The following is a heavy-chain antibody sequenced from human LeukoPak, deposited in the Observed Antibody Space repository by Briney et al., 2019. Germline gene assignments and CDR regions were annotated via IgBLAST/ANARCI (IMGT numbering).Heavy chain of an antibody. CDR3: ASLSSWEDYYYYYGMDV. J-gene: IGHJ6*02. CDR2: ITYDGSNK. Sequence: GRSLRLSCAASGFTFSSYAMHWVRQAPGKGLEWVAVITYDGSNKYYADSVKGRFTISRDNAKNSLYLQMNSLRAEDTAVYYCASLSSWEDYYYYYGMDVWGQGTTVTVSS. D-gene: IGHD6-13*01. V-gene: IGHV3-30*07. CDR1: GFTFSSYA.